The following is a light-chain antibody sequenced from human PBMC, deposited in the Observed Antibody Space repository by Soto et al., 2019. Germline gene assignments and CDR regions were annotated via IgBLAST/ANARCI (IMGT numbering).Light chain of an antibody. Sequence: DIQLTQSPSFLSASVGDRVTITXRASQGISSYLAWYQQKPGKAPKXXIYKASTLKSGVPSRFSGSGAGTEFTLTISSLQPDDFATYYCQHYNSYSEAFGQGTKVDIK. V-gene: IGKV1-9*01. CDR2: KAS. CDR1: QGISSY. J-gene: IGKJ1*01. CDR3: QHYNSYSEA.